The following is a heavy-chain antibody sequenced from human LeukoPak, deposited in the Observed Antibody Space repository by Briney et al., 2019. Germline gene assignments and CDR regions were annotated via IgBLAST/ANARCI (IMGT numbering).Heavy chain of an antibody. CDR3: ARGRRIAAAGTIGYYYYYGMDV. D-gene: IGHD6-13*01. CDR1: GYTFTSYG. CDR2: ISAYNGNT. J-gene: IGHJ6*02. V-gene: IGHV1-18*01. Sequence: ASVKVSCKASGYTFTSYGISWVRQAPGQGLEWMGWISAYNGNTNYARKLQGRVTMTTDTSTSTAYMELRSLRSDDTAVYYCARGRRIAAAGTIGYYYYYGMDVWGQGTTVTVSS.